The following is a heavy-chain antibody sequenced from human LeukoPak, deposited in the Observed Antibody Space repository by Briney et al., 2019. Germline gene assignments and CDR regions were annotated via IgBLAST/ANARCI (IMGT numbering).Heavy chain of an antibody. D-gene: IGHD6-19*01. CDR3: AKDTTGGWSGYFDS. CDR1: GFTFSGYG. CDR2: IWHDGSAE. V-gene: IGHV3-33*06. J-gene: IGHJ4*02. Sequence: GGSLRLSCAASGFTFSGYGIHWVRQAPGKGLEWVAVIWHDGSAEFYVDSVKGRFRISRDDSKNTAYLQMNSLTAEDTARYYCAKDTTGGWSGYFDSWGQGTLVTVSS.